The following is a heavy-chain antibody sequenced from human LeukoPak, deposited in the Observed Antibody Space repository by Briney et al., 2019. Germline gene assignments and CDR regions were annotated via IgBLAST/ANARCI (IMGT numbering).Heavy chain of an antibody. CDR3: ARRAVLTGYYHFDY. V-gene: IGHV4-39*07. J-gene: IGHJ4*02. CDR2: INHSGST. Sequence: SETLSLTCTVSGGSISSGDYYWSWIRQPPGKGLEWIGEINHSGSTNYNASLKSRVTISVDTSKNQFSLRLSSVTAADTAVYYCARRAVLTGYYHFDYWGQGTLVTVSS. CDR1: GGSISSGDYY. D-gene: IGHD3-9*01.